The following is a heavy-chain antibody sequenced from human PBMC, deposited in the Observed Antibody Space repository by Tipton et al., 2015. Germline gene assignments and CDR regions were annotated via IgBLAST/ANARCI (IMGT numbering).Heavy chain of an antibody. Sequence: TLSLTCTVSGGSIVSSPYYWGWIRQPPGKGLEWIGYIYYSGSTNYNVHYIGSTNYNPSLKSRVTISVDTSKNQFSLKLSSVTAADTAVYYCARGRYYYGMDVWGQGTTVTVSS. V-gene: IGHV4-61*05. J-gene: IGHJ6*02. CDR3: ARGRYYYGMDV. CDR2: IYYSGST. CDR1: GGSIVSSPYY.